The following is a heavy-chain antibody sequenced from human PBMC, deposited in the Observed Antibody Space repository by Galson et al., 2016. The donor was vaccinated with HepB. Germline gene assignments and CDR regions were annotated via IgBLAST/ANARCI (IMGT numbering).Heavy chain of an antibody. CDR2: ISFSGST. J-gene: IGHJ4*02. V-gene: IGHV3-23*01. CDR3: AREGADIAVAATAYDY. D-gene: IGHD6-19*01. Sequence: SLRLSCAASGFTFNTYGIWVRQAPGKGLEWVSGISFSGSTCYADSVKGRFTIPRYNSKNTLYLQMNSLRAEDTAVYYCAREGADIAVAATAYDYWGQGTLVTVSS. CDR1: GFTFNTYG.